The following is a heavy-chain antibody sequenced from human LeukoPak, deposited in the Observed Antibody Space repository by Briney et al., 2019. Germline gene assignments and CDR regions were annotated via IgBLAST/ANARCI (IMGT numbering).Heavy chain of an antibody. Sequence: SQTLSLTCTVSGGSISSGDYYWSWIRQPPGKGLEWIGYIYYSGSTNYNPSLKSRVTISVDTSKNQFSLKLSSVTAADTAVYYCAREKVVVVAATDYYYMDVWGKGTTVTVSS. V-gene: IGHV4-61*08. J-gene: IGHJ6*03. CDR2: IYYSGST. CDR1: GGSISSGDYY. D-gene: IGHD2-15*01. CDR3: AREKVVVVAATDYYYMDV.